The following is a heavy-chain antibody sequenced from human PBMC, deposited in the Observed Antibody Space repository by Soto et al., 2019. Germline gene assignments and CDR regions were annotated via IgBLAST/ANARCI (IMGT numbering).Heavy chain of an antibody. D-gene: IGHD3-10*01. V-gene: IGHV3-11*01. J-gene: IGHJ4*02. Sequence: GGSLRLSCAASGFTFSDYYMSWIRQAPGKGLEWVSYISSSGSTIYYADSVKGRFTISRDNAKNSLYLQMNSLRAEDTAVYYCARDQGAMVRGVIIPDYWGQGTLVTVSS. CDR2: ISSSGSTI. CDR3: ARDQGAMVRGVIIPDY. CDR1: GFTFSDYY.